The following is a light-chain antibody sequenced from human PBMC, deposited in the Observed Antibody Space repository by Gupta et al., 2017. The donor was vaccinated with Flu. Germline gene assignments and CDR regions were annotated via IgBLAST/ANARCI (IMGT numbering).Light chain of an antibody. J-gene: IGLJ2*01. V-gene: IGLV1-47*01. Sequence: TGSSFEMGKNNLFGCQQNQGAAPKLLIYRDNERLSEVPERFSGSKYGSTAALTTSGLRAEDEADYYSATGYDCRIGVFFGGGTKLTVL. CDR1: SFEMGKNN. CDR2: RDN. CDR3: ATGYDCRIGVF.